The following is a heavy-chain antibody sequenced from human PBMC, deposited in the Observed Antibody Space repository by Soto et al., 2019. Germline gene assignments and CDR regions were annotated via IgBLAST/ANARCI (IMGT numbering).Heavy chain of an antibody. V-gene: IGHV4-59*01. CDR3: ARLQYTVVTPVDM. J-gene: IGHJ3*02. CDR2: IHFSGNT. D-gene: IGHD2-21*02. CDR1: GGSISNYY. Sequence: PSETLSLTCTVSGGSISNYYWSWIRQSPEKGLEWIAYIHFSGNTNYNPSLKSRVTISVDTSKNQFSLKLTSVTAADTAMYYCARLQYTVVTPVDMWGQGTMVTVSS.